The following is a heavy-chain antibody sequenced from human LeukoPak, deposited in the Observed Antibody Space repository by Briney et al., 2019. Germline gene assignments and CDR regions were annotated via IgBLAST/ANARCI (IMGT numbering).Heavy chain of an antibody. D-gene: IGHD6-13*01. Sequence: SETLSLTCTVSGGSISSGSYYWSWIRQPPGKGLEWIGYIYYSGSTYYNPSLKSRVTISVDRSKNQFSLKLSSVTAADTAVYYCARELARGYYYYYMDVWGKGTTVTVSS. CDR1: GGSISSGSYY. J-gene: IGHJ6*03. CDR2: IYYSGST. CDR3: ARELARGYYYYYMDV. V-gene: IGHV4-31*03.